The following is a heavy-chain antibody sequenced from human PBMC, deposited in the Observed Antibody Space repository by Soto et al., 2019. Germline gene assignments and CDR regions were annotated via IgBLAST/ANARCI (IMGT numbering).Heavy chain of an antibody. V-gene: IGHV1-24*01. J-gene: IGHJ6*03. CDR3: ATAVATSPGTRNYYYYYMAV. D-gene: IGHD5-12*01. CDR1: GYTLTVLS. CDR2: FDPEDGET. Sequence: ASVKISCEISGYTLTVLSMHWVRQAPGKELEWMGGFDPEDGETIYAQKFQGRVTMTEDTSTDTAYMELSSLRSEDTAVYYCATAVATSPGTRNYYYYYMAVWGKGTTVPVSS.